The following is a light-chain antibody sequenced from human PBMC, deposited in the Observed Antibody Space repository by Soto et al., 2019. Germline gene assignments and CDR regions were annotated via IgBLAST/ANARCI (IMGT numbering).Light chain of an antibody. CDR2: AAS. CDR3: QQYNNWPLYT. CDR1: ETVRSN. V-gene: IGKV3-15*01. J-gene: IGKJ2*01. Sequence: RVMTQSPDTLSVSPGERATLSCRASETVRSNLAWYQQKPGQAPRLLIYAASSRATDIPARFTGRGSGTEFTLTISSLQSEDFAVYFCQQYNNWPLYTFGQGTKLEI.